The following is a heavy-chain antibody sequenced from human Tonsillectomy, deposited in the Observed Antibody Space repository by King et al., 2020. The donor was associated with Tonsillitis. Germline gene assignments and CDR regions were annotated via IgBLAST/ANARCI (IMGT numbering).Heavy chain of an antibody. CDR1: GGSISSGSYS. V-gene: IGHV4-30-2*01. CDR3: ASGNGVVAAPDVFDI. D-gene: IGHD2-15*01. CDR2: IYHSGST. Sequence: LQLQESGSGLVKPSQTLSLTCAVSGGSISSGSYSWSWIRQPPGKGLEWLGYIYHSGSTYYNSSLMSRVTISVDISKNQFSLKLRSVTAADTAVYYCASGNGVVAAPDVFDIWGQGTLVTVSS. J-gene: IGHJ3*02.